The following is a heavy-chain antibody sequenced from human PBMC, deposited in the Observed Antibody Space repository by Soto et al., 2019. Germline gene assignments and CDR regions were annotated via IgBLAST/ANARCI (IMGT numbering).Heavy chain of an antibody. J-gene: IGHJ5*02. CDR1: GGSISYNSYY. Sequence: PPATLCLTCSVSGGSISYNSYYWGLIRQPPGQGLEWVGGIFYTGTTYYSPSLKDRVTISVDTSKNSFSLNLTSVTATDTAVYFCARLVVVAPVANAWGQGTLVTVSS. CDR2: IFYTGTT. CDR3: ARLVVVAPVANA. D-gene: IGHD2-21*01. V-gene: IGHV4-39*02.